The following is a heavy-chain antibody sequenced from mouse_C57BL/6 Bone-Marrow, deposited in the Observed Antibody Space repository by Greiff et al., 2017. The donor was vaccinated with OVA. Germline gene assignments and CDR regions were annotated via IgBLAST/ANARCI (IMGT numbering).Heavy chain of an antibody. J-gene: IGHJ1*03. CDR2: LDPNSGGP. D-gene: IGHD2-2*01. CDR3: ARGGLRRDPFYWYFDV. V-gene: IGHV1-72*01. CDR1: GYTFTSYW. Sequence: QVQLQQPGAELVKPGASVKLSCKASGYTFTSYWMHWVKQRPGRGLEWIGRLDPNSGGPKYNEKFKSTATLARDKTASAAYMQLSSRTSEDSAVYYCARGGLRRDPFYWYFDVWGTGTTVTVSS.